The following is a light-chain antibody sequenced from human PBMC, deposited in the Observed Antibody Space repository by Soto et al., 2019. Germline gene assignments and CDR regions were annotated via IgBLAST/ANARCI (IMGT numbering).Light chain of an antibody. CDR2: EVS. Sequence: QSALTQPPSASGSPGQSVTISCTGTSSDVGGYNYVSWYQQHPGKAPKLMIYEVSKRPSGVPDRFSGSNSGNTASLTVSGLQADDEADYYCSSYAGSNNLGVFGTGTKLTVL. CDR1: SSDVGGYNY. V-gene: IGLV2-8*01. J-gene: IGLJ1*01. CDR3: SSYAGSNNLGV.